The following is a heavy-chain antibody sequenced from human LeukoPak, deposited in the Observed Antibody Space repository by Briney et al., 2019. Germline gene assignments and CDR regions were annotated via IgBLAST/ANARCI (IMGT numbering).Heavy chain of an antibody. J-gene: IGHJ4*02. CDR2: IYYSGST. CDR3: ARLDTAMGYFDY. D-gene: IGHD5-18*01. CDR1: GGSISSYY. Sequence: IPSETLSLTCTVSGGSISSYYWSWIRQPPGKGLEWIGYIYYSGSTNYNPSLKSRVTISVDTSKNQFSLKLSSVTAADTAVYYCARLDTAMGYFDYWGQGTLVTVSS. V-gene: IGHV4-59*08.